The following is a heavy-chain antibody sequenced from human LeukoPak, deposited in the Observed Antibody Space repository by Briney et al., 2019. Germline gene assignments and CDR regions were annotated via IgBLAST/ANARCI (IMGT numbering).Heavy chain of an antibody. V-gene: IGHV4-39*07. J-gene: IGHJ4*02. D-gene: IGHD6-19*01. Sequence: SETLSLTCTVSGGSISSSSYYWVWIRQPPGKGLEWIGSIYYSGSTYYNPSLKSRVTISVDTSKNQFSLKLSSVTAADTAVYYCASLGHSSGWTYYFDYWGQGTLVTVSS. CDR3: ASLGHSSGWTYYFDY. CDR2: IYYSGST. CDR1: GGSISSSSYY.